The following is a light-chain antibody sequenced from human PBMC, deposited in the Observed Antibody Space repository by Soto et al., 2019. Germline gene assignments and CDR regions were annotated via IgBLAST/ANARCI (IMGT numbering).Light chain of an antibody. CDR1: SSNIGAHYD. V-gene: IGLV1-40*01. CDR2: GNS. Sequence: QSALAQPPSVSGAPGQRVTISCTGSSSNIGAHYDVHWYQQLPGTAPKLLIYGNSNRPSGVPDRFSGSKSGTSASLAITGLQVEDEAEYFCFSFTTTSTHVFGTGTKVTVL. CDR3: FSFTTTSTHV. J-gene: IGLJ1*01.